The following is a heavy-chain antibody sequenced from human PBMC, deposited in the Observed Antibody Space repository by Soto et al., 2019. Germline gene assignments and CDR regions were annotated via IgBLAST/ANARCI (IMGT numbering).Heavy chain of an antibody. Sequence: GGSLRLSCAASGFTFSSYAMSWVRQAPGKGLEWVSAISGSGGSTYYADSVKGRFTISRDNSKNTLYLQMNSLRAEDTAVYYCANAYCSSTSCLSNYYYGMDVWGQGTTVTVSS. J-gene: IGHJ6*02. CDR1: GFTFSSYA. CDR3: ANAYCSSTSCLSNYYYGMDV. V-gene: IGHV3-23*01. D-gene: IGHD2-2*01. CDR2: ISGSGGST.